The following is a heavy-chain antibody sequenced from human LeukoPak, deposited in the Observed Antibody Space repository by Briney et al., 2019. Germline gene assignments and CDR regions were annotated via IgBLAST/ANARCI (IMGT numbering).Heavy chain of an antibody. J-gene: IGHJ4*02. CDR2: ISAYNGNT. CDR3: ARVTSTLGIAVAGTQFGY. D-gene: IGHD6-19*01. Sequence: ASVKVSCKASGYTFTSYGISWVRQAPGQGLEWMGWISAYNGNTNYAQKFQGRVTMTRDTSISTAYMELSRLRSDDTAVYYCARVTSTLGIAVAGTQFGYWGQGTLVTVSS. V-gene: IGHV1-18*01. CDR1: GYTFTSYG.